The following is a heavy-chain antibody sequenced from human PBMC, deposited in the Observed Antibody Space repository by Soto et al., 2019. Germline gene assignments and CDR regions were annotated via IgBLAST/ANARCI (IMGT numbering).Heavy chain of an antibody. CDR2: ISGSGGST. Sequence: EVQLLESGGGLVQPGGSLRLSCAASGFTFSSHAMSWVRQAPGKGLEWVSGISGSGGSTYSADSVKGRFTFSRDNSKNTLYLQMNSLRAEDTALYYCAKQLNYDFWSGYPDAFDIWGQGTMVIVSS. J-gene: IGHJ3*02. D-gene: IGHD3-3*01. CDR3: AKQLNYDFWSGYPDAFDI. V-gene: IGHV3-23*01. CDR1: GFTFSSHA.